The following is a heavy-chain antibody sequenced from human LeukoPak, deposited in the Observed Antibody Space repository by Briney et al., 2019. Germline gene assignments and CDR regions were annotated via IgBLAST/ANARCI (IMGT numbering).Heavy chain of an antibody. J-gene: IGHJ5*02. Sequence: SETLSLTCTVSGGSISSYYWSWIRQPPGRGLEWIGYIYYSGGTNYNPSLKSRVTISLDTSKNQFSLKLSSVTAADTAVYYCARHLGIVGATIRVGVGRNWCDPWVQGNLVSVSS. CDR1: GGSISSYY. CDR3: ARHLGIVGATIRVGVGRNWCDP. CDR2: IYYSGGT. D-gene: IGHD1-26*01. V-gene: IGHV4-59*08.